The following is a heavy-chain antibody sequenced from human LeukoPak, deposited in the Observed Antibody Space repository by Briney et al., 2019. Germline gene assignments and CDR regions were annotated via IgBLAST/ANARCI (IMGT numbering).Heavy chain of an antibody. V-gene: IGHV4-38-2*02. CDR1: GYSISSGYY. D-gene: IGHD6-13*01. J-gene: IGHJ6*03. CDR2: IYHSGTT. CDR3: ARGSSWYYDLPYSYYYYMDV. Sequence: PSETLSLTCSVSGYSISSGYYWGWIRQPPGKGLEWIGTIYHSGTTFYNPSLQSRVTVSLDTSKNQFSLKLSSVTAADTAVYYCARGSSWYYDLPYSYYYYMDVWGKGTTVTISS.